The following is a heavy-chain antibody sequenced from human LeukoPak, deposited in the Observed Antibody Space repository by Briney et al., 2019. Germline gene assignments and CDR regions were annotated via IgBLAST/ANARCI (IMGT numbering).Heavy chain of an antibody. V-gene: IGHV3-7*01. CDR2: IKQDGSEK. CDR3: ARGAYSNYGWDYFDY. D-gene: IGHD4-11*01. CDR1: GFTFSSYW. Sequence: HPGGSLRLSCAASGFTFSSYWMTWVRQAPGKGLEWVANIKQDGSEKYYVDSVKGRFTISRDNAKNSLYLQMNSLRAEDTAVYYCARGAYSNYGWDYFDYWGQGTLVTVSS. J-gene: IGHJ4*02.